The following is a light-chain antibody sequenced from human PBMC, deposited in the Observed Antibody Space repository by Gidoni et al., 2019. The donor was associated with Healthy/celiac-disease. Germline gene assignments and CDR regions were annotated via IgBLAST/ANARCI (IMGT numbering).Light chain of an antibody. CDR3: QQRSNWIT. CDR2: DAS. J-gene: IGKJ5*01. V-gene: IGKV3-11*01. CDR1: QSVSSY. Sequence: ESVLTESPATLSLSPGERATLSCRASQSVSSYLAWYQQKPGQAPRLLIYDASNRATGIPARFSGSGSGTDFTLTISSLESEDFAVYYCQQRSNWITFGQGTRLEIK.